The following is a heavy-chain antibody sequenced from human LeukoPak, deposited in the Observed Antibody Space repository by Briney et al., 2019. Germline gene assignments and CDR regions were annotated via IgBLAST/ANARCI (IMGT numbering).Heavy chain of an antibody. Sequence: GGSLRLSCAASGFTVSSNYMSWVRQAPGKGLERVSVIYSGGSTYYADSVKGRFTISRDNSKNTLYLQMNSLRAEDTAVYYCARASYGSGTLDYWGQGTLVTVSS. V-gene: IGHV3-53*01. CDR1: GFTVSSNY. CDR3: ARASYGSGTLDY. D-gene: IGHD3-10*01. J-gene: IGHJ4*02. CDR2: IYSGGST.